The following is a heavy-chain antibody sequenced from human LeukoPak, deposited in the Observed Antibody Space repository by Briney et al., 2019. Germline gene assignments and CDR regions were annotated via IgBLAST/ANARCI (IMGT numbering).Heavy chain of an antibody. V-gene: IGHV4-39*07. D-gene: IGHD5-18*01. CDR3: ARSRSGYSWD. CDR1: GGSISSSSYY. J-gene: IGHJ4*02. Sequence: SETLSLTCTVSGGSISSSSYYWGWIRQPPGKGLEWIGSIYYSGSTYYNPSLKSRVTISVDTSKNQFSLQLSSVTAADTAVYYCARSRSGYSWDWGQGTLVTVSS. CDR2: IYYSGST.